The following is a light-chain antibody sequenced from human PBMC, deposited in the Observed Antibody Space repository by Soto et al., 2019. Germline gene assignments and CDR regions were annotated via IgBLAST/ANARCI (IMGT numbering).Light chain of an antibody. V-gene: IGLV2-11*01. CDR3: CSFVDSDTVL. CDR2: DVN. J-gene: IGLJ3*02. CDR1: SSDVGSYKY. Sequence: QSALTQPRSVSGSPGQSVTISCTGTSSDVGSYKYVSWYQHHPGKAPKLMIFDVNKRPSGVPDRCSGSNSGNAASLTISGLQPEDEADYFCCSFVDSDTVLFGGGTKVTVL.